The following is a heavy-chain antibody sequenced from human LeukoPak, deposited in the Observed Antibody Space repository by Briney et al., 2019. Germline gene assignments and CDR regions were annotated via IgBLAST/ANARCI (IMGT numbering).Heavy chain of an antibody. J-gene: IGHJ3*02. Sequence: GGSLRLSCTASGFTFSAYAMMWVRQAPGKGPEWVSAIRGGGGRAFYADSVKGRFTISRDNSKYTLFLQMNSLRAEDTAVYYCARDPNGDYIGAFDMGGPGTMVTVSS. CDR1: GFTFSAYA. V-gene: IGHV3-23*01. CDR3: ARDPNGDYIGAFDM. D-gene: IGHD4-17*01. CDR2: IRGGGGRA.